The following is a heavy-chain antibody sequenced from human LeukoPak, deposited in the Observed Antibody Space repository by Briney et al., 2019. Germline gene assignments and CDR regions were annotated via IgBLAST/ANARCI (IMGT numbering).Heavy chain of an antibody. V-gene: IGHV4-59*12. D-gene: IGHD2-2*01. CDR1: GGSITSYY. CDR3: ARDIVVPAATLDY. Sequence: SETLSLTCTVSGGSITSYYWSWIRQPPGKGLEWIGYIYYSGSTRYNPSLRSRVTISVDTSKNQFSLKLSSVTAADTAVYYCARDIVVPAATLDYWGQGTLVTVSS. CDR2: IYYSGST. J-gene: IGHJ4*02.